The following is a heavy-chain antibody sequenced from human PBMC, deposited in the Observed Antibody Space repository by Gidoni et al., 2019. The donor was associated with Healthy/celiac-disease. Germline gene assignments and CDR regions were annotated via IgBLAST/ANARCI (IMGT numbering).Heavy chain of an antibody. CDR1: GGSFSGYY. CDR3: ACCIVGATDWYFDL. D-gene: IGHD1-26*01. V-gene: IGHV4-34*01. Sequence: QVQLQQWGAGLLKPSETLSLTCAVYGGSFSGYYWSWIRQPPGKGLEWIGEINHSGSTNYNPSLKSRVTISVDTSKNQFSLKLSSVTAADTAVYYCACCIVGATDWYFDLWGRGTLVTVSS. CDR2: INHSGST. J-gene: IGHJ2*01.